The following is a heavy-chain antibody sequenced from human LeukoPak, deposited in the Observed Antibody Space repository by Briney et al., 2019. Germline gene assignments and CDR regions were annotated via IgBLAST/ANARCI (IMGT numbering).Heavy chain of an antibody. CDR2: INPNSGGT. CDR3: ARGLRYGSGNVNY. D-gene: IGHD3-10*01. V-gene: IGHV1-2*03. Sequence: LVASVKVSCKASGYTFTGYYMHWVRQAPGQGLEWMGWINPNSGGTNYAQKFQGRVTMTRDTSISTAYMELSRLRSDDTAVYYCARGLRYGSGNVNYWGQGTLVTVSS. CDR1: GYTFTGYY. J-gene: IGHJ4*02.